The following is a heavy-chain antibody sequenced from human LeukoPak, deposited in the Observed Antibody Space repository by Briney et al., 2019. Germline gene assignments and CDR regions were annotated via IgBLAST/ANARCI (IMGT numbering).Heavy chain of an antibody. CDR2: IYYSGST. D-gene: IGHD4-17*01. J-gene: IGHJ6*02. CDR3: AREATDDYGDSYGMDV. Sequence: SETLSLTCTVSGGSISSGGYYWRWIRQHPGKGLEWIGYIYYSGSTYYNPSLKSRVTISVDTSKNQFSLKLSSVTAADTAVYYCAREATDDYGDSYGMDVWGQGTTVTVSS. V-gene: IGHV4-31*03. CDR1: GGSISSGGYY.